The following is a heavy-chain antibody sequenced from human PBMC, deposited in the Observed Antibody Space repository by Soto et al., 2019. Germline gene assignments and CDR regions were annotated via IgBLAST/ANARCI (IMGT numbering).Heavy chain of an antibody. CDR3: ARGDRYSGSFSDYFDP. Sequence: TCIVEGASISTGGYEGSWIRQPPGKGPEWIGYIYESGRTYYKPSLKSRASISMDKSTNHFSVRLTSVTAADTAVYFCARGDRYSGSFSDYFDPWGQGTLVTVSS. V-gene: IGHV4-30-2*01. CDR2: IYESGRT. CDR1: GASISTGGYE. D-gene: IGHD1-26*01. J-gene: IGHJ5*02.